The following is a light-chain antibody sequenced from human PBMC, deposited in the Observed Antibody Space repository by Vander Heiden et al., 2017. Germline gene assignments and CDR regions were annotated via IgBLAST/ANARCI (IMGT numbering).Light chain of an antibody. CDR2: AAS. V-gene: IGKV1-39*01. CDR1: QSISSY. Sequence: DIQMTQSPSSLSASVGDRVTITCRASQSISSYLNWYQQKPGKAPKLLIYAASSLQSGVPSRFSGSGSGTDFTLTISSLQPEDFATYYCQQNYSTPPHTFGQGTKLEIK. J-gene: IGKJ2*01. CDR3: QQNYSTPPHT.